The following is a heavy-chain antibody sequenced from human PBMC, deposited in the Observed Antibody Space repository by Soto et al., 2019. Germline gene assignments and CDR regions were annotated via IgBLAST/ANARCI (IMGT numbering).Heavy chain of an antibody. CDR3: ARDRGYYGSGSPRWFDP. CDR2: IYYSGST. J-gene: IGHJ5*02. Sequence: PSETLSLTCTVSGGSISSGGYYWSWIRQHPGKGLEWIGYIYYSGSTYYNPSLKSRVTISVDTSKNQFSLKLSSVTAADTAVYYCARDRGYYGSGSPRWFDPWGQGTLVTVSS. V-gene: IGHV4-31*03. D-gene: IGHD3-10*01. CDR1: GGSISSGGYY.